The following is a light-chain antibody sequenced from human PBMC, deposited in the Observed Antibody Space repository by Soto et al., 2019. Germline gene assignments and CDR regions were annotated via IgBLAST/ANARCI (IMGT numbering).Light chain of an antibody. V-gene: IGLV2-18*02. CDR1: SSDVGSYNR. Sequence: QSALTQPPSVSGSPGQSVTISCTGTSSDVGSYNRVSWYQQPPGTAPKLMIYEVSNRPSGVPDRFSGSKSGNTASLTISGLNAEDEAEYYCSSYTNNITLVFGGGTKVTVL. CDR3: SSYTNNITLV. J-gene: IGLJ2*01. CDR2: EVS.